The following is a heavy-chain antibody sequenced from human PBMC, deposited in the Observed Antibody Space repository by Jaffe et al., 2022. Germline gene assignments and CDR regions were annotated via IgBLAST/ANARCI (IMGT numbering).Heavy chain of an antibody. CDR2: TSGASSRT. Sequence: DVQLSESGGGLVQPGGSLRLSCATSGFTFKTSAMSWVRRAPGKGLEWVSATSGASSRTYYAESVKGRFTIFRDNSQNVLYLQMSNLRADDSAMYYCARERNYGDFDYWGQGTLVTVSS. V-gene: IGHV3-23*01. J-gene: IGHJ4*02. D-gene: IGHD4-17*01. CDR1: GFTFKTSA. CDR3: ARERNYGDFDY.